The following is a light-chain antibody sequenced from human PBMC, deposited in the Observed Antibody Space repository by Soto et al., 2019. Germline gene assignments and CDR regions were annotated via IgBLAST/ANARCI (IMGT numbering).Light chain of an antibody. V-gene: IGLV4-69*01. J-gene: IGLJ2*01. CDR1: SGHSNYA. CDR3: QTWGTGVVV. CDR2: LNSDGSH. Sequence: QPVLTQSPSASASLGASVKLTCTLSSGHSNYAIAWHQQQPEKGPRFLMKLNSDGSHKKGDEIPDRFSGSNSGAERYLTISSLQSEDEADYYCQTWGTGVVVFGGGTKVTVL.